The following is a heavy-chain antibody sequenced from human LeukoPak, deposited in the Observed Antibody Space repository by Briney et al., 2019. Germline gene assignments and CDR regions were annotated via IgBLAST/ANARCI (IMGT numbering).Heavy chain of an antibody. CDR1: GFTFSSYS. J-gene: IGHJ4*02. CDR2: ISSSSSYI. CDR3: ASDPLDYDSSGYHN. Sequence: GGSLRLSCGASGFTFSSYSMNWVRQAPGKGLEWVSSISSSSSYIYYADSVKGRFTISRDNAKNSLYLQMNSLRAEDTAVYYCASDPLDYDSSGYHNWGQGTLVTVSS. D-gene: IGHD3-22*01. V-gene: IGHV3-21*01.